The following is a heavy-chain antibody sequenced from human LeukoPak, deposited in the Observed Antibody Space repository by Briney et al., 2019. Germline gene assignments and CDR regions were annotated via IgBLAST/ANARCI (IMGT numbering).Heavy chain of an antibody. Sequence: SETLSLTCTVSGGSISSSSYYWGWIRQPPGKGLEWVGSIYYSGSTYYTPSLKSRVTISVHTSKNQFSLKLRSVTAADTAVYYCARHGSSATDAFDIWGQGTMVTVSS. D-gene: IGHD6-19*01. J-gene: IGHJ3*02. V-gene: IGHV4-39*01. CDR3: ARHGSSATDAFDI. CDR2: IYYSGST. CDR1: GGSISSSSYY.